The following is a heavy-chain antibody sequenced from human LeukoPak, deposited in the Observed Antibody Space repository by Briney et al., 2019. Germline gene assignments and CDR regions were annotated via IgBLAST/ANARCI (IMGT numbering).Heavy chain of an antibody. V-gene: IGHV3-9*01. CDR3: AKDQRFGDY. CDR1: GFTFDDYA. J-gene: IGHJ4*02. Sequence: GRSLRLSCAASGFTFDDYAMHWVRQAPGKGLEWVSGISLDSGDIGYADSVKGRFSISRDNSKNTLYLQMNSLRAEDTAVYYCAKDQRFGDYWGQGTLVTVSS. CDR2: ISLDSGDI. D-gene: IGHD3-3*01.